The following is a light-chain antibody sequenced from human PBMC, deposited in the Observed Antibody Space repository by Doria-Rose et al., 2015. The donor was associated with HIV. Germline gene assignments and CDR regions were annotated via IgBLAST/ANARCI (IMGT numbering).Light chain of an antibody. J-gene: IGKJ1*01. CDR1: QGFSSTY. Sequence: EIVMTQSPGTLSLSPGERATLSCRDSQGFSSTYLAWYQQKPGQAPSLLIYDGSTRATGIPDRCSASGSGTDFTLTINRLEPEDFALYYCHQYGTSWTFGQRTKVEI. CDR2: DGS. CDR3: HQYGTSWT. V-gene: IGKV3-20*01.